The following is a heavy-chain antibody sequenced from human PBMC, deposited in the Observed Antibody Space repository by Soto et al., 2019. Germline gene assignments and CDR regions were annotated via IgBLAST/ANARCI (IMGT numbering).Heavy chain of an antibody. CDR2: IWYDGSNK. CDR1: GFTFSSYG. J-gene: IGHJ5*02. Sequence: GGSLRLSCAASGFTFSSYGMHWVRQAPGKGLEWVAVIWYDGSNKYYADSVKDRFTISRDNSKNTLYLQMNSLRAEDTAVYYCARITYFYDSSGYYFSGWFDPSGQGTLVTVSS. CDR3: ARITYFYDSSGYYFSGWFDP. D-gene: IGHD3-22*01. V-gene: IGHV3-33*01.